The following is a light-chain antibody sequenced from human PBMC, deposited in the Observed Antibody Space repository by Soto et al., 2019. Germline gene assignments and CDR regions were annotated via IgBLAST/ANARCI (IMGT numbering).Light chain of an antibody. V-gene: IGKV3-15*01. CDR3: HQYNNWPQT. Sequence: IVLTQSPAALSVSPGERESLSCRASQSVSDDLAWYQQKPGKVPRLVIHGASTRATDFPARFSGSGSGTEFTLTISSLQSEDFGVYFCHQYNNWPQTFGGGTKVDIK. CDR2: GAS. J-gene: IGKJ4*01. CDR1: QSVSDD.